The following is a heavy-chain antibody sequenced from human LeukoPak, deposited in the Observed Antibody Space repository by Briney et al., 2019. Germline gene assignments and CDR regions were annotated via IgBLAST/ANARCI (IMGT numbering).Heavy chain of an antibody. CDR2: IGSDNKP. CDR3: ARSSGTYHFDY. J-gene: IGHJ4*02. V-gene: IGHV3-23*05. CDR1: EFTFSACA. Sequence: GVPLRLSWEVSEFTFSACAMSWVLQAPGKGLEWVSSIGSDNKPHYSESVKGRFAISRDNSKNTLFLQLHNLRVEDTAVYYCARSSGTYHFDYWGQGTLVTVSS. D-gene: IGHD1-26*01.